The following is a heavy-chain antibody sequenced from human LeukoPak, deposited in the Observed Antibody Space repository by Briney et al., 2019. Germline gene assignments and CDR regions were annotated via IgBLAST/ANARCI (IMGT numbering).Heavy chain of an antibody. J-gene: IGHJ4*02. CDR2: MYTSGST. CDR3: ATYDQQLAFDN. D-gene: IGHD6-13*01. CDR1: GGSFSGYY. Sequence: SETLSLTCAVYGGSFSGYYWSWIQQPAGKGLEWIGRMYTSGSTNYNPSLKSQVTRSIDTSKKHFSLNLDSVTAADTAVYYCATYDQQLAFDNWGQGSLVTVSS. V-gene: IGHV4-59*10.